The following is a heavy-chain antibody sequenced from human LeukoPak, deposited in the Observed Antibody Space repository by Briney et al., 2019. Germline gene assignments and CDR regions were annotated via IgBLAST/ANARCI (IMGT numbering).Heavy chain of an antibody. D-gene: IGHD6-6*01. V-gene: IGHV4-59*08. CDR2: VYYTGST. CDR1: GGSVSNYY. Sequence: SETLSLTCSVSGGSVSNYYWSWIRQPPGKGLEWFGYVYYTGSTNYNPSLKSRVTMFEDKSKNQFSLRLYSVTVADTAVYYCARHFAYSSSSYFDYWGQGSLVTVSS. J-gene: IGHJ4*02. CDR3: ARHFAYSSSSYFDY.